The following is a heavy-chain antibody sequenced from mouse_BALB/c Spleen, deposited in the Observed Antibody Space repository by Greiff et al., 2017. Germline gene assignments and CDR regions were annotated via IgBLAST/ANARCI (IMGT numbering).Heavy chain of an antibody. D-gene: IGHD2-14*01. CDR2: IDPYNGGT. Sequence: VQLKESGPELVKPGASVKVSCKASGYAFTSYNMYWVKQSHGKSLEWIGYIDPYNGGTSYNQKFKGKATLTVDKSSSTAYMHLNSLTSEDSAVYYCASRYDYAMDYWGQGTSVTVSS. V-gene: IGHV1S135*01. J-gene: IGHJ4*01. CDR3: ASRYDYAMDY. CDR1: GYAFTSYN.